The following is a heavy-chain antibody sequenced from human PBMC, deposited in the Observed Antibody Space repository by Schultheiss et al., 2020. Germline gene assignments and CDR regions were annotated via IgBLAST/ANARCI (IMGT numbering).Heavy chain of an antibody. V-gene: IGHV4-39*07. CDR1: GGSISSSSYY. Sequence: SETLSLTCTVSGGSISSSSYYWGWIRQPPGKGLEWIGSIYYSGSTYYNPSIKSRVTISVDTSKNQFSLKLSSVTAADTAVYYCSAAAARYFDYWGQGTLVTVSS. J-gene: IGHJ4*02. CDR2: IYYSGST. D-gene: IGHD6-13*01. CDR3: SAAAARYFDY.